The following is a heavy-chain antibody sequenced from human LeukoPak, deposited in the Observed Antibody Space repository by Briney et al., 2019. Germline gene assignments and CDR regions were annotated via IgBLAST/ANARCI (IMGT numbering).Heavy chain of an antibody. CDR3: ARGTESDSDNWFDP. D-gene: IGHD2-21*01. CDR1: GGSISSYY. CDR2: IYYSGST. V-gene: IGHV4-59*01. J-gene: IGHJ5*02. Sequence: SETLSLTCIVSGGSISSYYWSWIRQPPGKGLEWIGYIYYSGSTNYNPSLKSRVTISVDTSKNQFSLKLSSVTAADTAVYHCARGTESDSDNWFDPWGQGTLVTVSS.